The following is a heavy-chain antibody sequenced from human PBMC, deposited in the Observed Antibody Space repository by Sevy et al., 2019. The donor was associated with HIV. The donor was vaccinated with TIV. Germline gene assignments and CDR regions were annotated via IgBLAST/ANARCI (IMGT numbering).Heavy chain of an antibody. D-gene: IGHD5-18*01. CDR2: ISSSGSTI. V-gene: IGHV3-48*03. CDR1: GFTFSSYE. CDR3: ASSEAMGGY. J-gene: IGHJ4*02. Sequence: GSLRLSCAASGFTFSSYEMNWVRQAPGKGLEWVSYISSSGSTIYYADSVKGRFTISRDNAKNSLYLQMNSLRAEDTAVYYCASSEAMGGYWGQGTLVTVSS.